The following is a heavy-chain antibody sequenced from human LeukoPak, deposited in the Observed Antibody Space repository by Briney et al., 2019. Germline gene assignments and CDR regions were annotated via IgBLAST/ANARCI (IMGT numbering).Heavy chain of an antibody. CDR3: ARGERYSSSWYYPYAFDY. J-gene: IGHJ4*02. CDR2: IWYDGSNK. D-gene: IGHD6-6*01. V-gene: IGHV3-33*01. Sequence: GGSLRLSCAASGFTFSSYGMHWVRQAPGKGLEWVAVIWYDGSNKYYADSVKGRFTISRDNSKNTLYLQMNSLRAEDTAVYYCARGERYSSSWYYPYAFDYWGQGTLVTASS. CDR1: GFTFSSYG.